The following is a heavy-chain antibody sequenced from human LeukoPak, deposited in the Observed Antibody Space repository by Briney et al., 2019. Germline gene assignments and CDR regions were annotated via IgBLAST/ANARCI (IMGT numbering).Heavy chain of an antibody. CDR3: ASCEIYGSGSSV. CDR1: GGTFSSYA. D-gene: IGHD3-10*01. CDR2: IIPIFGTA. J-gene: IGHJ6*04. V-gene: IGHV1-69*01. Sequence: SVKVSCKASGGTFSSYAISWVRQAPGQGLEWMGGIIPIFGTANYAQKFQGRVTMTADESTSTAYMELSSLRSEDTAVYYCASCEIYGSGSSVWGKGTTVTVSS.